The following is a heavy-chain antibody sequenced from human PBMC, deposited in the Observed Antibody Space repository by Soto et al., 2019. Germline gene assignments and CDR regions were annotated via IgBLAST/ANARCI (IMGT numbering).Heavy chain of an antibody. Sequence: QVHLVESGGGVVQPGRSLRLSCVASGFTFSNYGMHWLRQAPGEGLQWVAVIWFDGSNKYYADSVKGRFTISRDNSTNRLFLQMDSLRAEDTAVYYCARHHSSTWYASRSTFDYWGRGTLVSVSS. D-gene: IGHD6-13*01. CDR1: GFTFSNYG. J-gene: IGHJ4*02. CDR2: IWFDGSNK. V-gene: IGHV3-33*01. CDR3: ARHHSSTWYASRSTFDY.